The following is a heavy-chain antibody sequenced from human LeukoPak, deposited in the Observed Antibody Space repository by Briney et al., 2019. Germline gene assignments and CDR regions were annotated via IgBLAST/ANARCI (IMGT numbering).Heavy chain of an antibody. D-gene: IGHD1-26*01. V-gene: IGHV1-69*02. J-gene: IGHJ3*02. Sequence: GASVKVSCKASGGTFSSYTISWVRQAPGQGLEWMGRIIPILGIANYAQKFQGRVTITADKSTSTAYMELSSLRSEDTAVYYCAFSLGATGAFDIWAKGQWSPSLQ. CDR3: AFSLGATGAFDI. CDR2: IIPILGIA. CDR1: GGTFSSYT.